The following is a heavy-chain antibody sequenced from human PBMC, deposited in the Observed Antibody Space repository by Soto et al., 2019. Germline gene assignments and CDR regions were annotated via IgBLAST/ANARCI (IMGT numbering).Heavy chain of an antibody. D-gene: IGHD2-8*01. CDR2: IYYTGST. J-gene: IGHJ4*02. CDR3: ARHPGYAVQTVYATHYFNY. CDR1: GDSISSNNNY. V-gene: IGHV4-39*01. Sequence: QLQLQESGPGLVKPSETLSLTCTVSGDSISSNNNYCAWIRQPPGKGLEWIGSIYYTGSTYYNPYLKSRVAMSVDTSETRFSLRLSCVTSADTAVYYCARHPGYAVQTVYATHYFNYWGQGILFTVST.